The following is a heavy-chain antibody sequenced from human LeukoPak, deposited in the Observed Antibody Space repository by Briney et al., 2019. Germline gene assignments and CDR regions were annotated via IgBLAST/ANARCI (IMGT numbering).Heavy chain of an antibody. Sequence: GGSLRLSCAASGFTFDDYAMHWVRQAPGKGLEWVSGISWNSGSIGYADSVKGRFTISRDNAKNSLYLQMNSLRAEDTALYYCAKDMAYGGNFAFDYWGQGTLVTVSS. CDR1: GFTFDDYA. CDR2: ISWNSGSI. V-gene: IGHV3-9*01. J-gene: IGHJ4*02. CDR3: AKDMAYGGNFAFDY. D-gene: IGHD4-23*01.